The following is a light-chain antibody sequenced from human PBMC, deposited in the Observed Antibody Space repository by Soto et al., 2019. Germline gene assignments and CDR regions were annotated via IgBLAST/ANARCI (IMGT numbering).Light chain of an antibody. CDR1: QSVSSK. CDR2: SAS. V-gene: IGKV3-15*01. J-gene: IGKJ5*01. CDR3: QQYNNWPPIT. Sequence: EIVLTQSPATLSVSPGETATLSCRASQSVSSKLAWYQQKPGQAPRLLIYSASTRATGIPARFSGSGSGTEFTLTIRSLQSEDFAVYYCQQYNNWPPITFGQGTRLAIK.